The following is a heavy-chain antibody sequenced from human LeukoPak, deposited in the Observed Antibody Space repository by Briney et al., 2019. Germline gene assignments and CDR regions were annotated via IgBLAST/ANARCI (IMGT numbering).Heavy chain of an antibody. CDR3: ATSGSSGEIDY. D-gene: IGHD6-6*01. J-gene: IGHJ4*02. V-gene: IGHV1-69*04. CDR1: GGTFTSYA. Sequence: AASVKVSCKASGGTFTSYAISWVRQAPGQGLEWMGRIIPILGIANYAQKFQGRVTITADKSTSTAYMELSSPRSEDTAVYYCATSGSSGEIDYWGQGTLVTVSS. CDR2: IIPILGIA.